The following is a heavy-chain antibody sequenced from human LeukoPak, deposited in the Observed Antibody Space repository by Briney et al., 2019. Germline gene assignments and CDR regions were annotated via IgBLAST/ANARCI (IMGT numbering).Heavy chain of an antibody. CDR1: GFTVSSNY. CDR2: IYSGGST. CDR3: AKGDCSSTSCSLGY. J-gene: IGHJ4*02. Sequence: GGSLRLSCAASGFTVSSNYMIWVRQAPGKGLEWVSVIYSGGSTYYADSVKGRFTISRDNSKNTVYLQMNSLRAEDTAVYYCAKGDCSSTSCSLGYWGQGTLVTVSS. V-gene: IGHV3-53*01. D-gene: IGHD2-2*01.